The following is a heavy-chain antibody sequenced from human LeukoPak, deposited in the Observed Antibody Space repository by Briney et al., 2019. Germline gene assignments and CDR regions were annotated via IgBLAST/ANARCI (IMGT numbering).Heavy chain of an antibody. Sequence: SVKVSCKASGGTFSSYAISWVRQAPGQGLEWMGGIIPIFGTANYAQKFQGRVAITADESTSTAYMELSSLRSEDTAVYYCARGRGYSYGYLDYWGQGTLVTVSS. CDR2: IIPIFGTA. CDR3: ARGRGYSYGYLDY. CDR1: GGTFSSYA. D-gene: IGHD5-18*01. V-gene: IGHV1-69*13. J-gene: IGHJ4*02.